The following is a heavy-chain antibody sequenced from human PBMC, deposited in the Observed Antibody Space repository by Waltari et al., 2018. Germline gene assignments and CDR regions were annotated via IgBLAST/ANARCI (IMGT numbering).Heavy chain of an antibody. D-gene: IGHD1-1*01. J-gene: IGHJ4*02. CDR3: ATANILGIGTFDY. CDR2: INPKSGDA. V-gene: IGHV1-2*06. CDR1: GYNFTKYY. Sequence: QVKLVQSGAEVKKPGASVRVSCKASGYNFTKYYIHWVRQAPGQGLGWMGRINPKSGDANYTQPFQGRVIMTRDTSINTAYLEVTGLTSDDTAIFYCATANILGIGTFDYWGQGTLVSVSS.